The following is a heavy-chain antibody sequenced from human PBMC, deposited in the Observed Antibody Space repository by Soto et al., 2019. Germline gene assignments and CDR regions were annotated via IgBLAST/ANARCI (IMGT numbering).Heavy chain of an antibody. Sequence: EVQLVESGGGLVQPGRSLRLSCAASGFNFDDYAMHWVRQTPGKGLEWVSGINWNSGNIAYADSVKGRFTISRDNAKKSLYLQMNSLRGEDTALYYCAKGSLSYSGGNGAFNYWGQGTLVTVSS. V-gene: IGHV3-9*01. CDR1: GFNFDDYA. J-gene: IGHJ4*02. CDR2: INWNSGNI. D-gene: IGHD2-15*01. CDR3: AKGSLSYSGGNGAFNY.